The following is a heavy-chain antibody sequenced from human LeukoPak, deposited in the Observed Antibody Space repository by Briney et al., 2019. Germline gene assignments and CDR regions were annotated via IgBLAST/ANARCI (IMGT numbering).Heavy chain of an antibody. CDR2: IYYSGST. Sequence: SETLSLTCTVSGGSISSYYWSWIRQPPGKGLEWIGYIYYSGSTNYNPSLKSRVTISVDTSKNQFSLKLSSVTAADTAVYYCARGGTYYYGSGSYRWGQGTLVTVSS. CDR1: GGSISSYY. V-gene: IGHV4-59*12. D-gene: IGHD3-10*01. J-gene: IGHJ4*02. CDR3: ARGGTYYYGSGSYR.